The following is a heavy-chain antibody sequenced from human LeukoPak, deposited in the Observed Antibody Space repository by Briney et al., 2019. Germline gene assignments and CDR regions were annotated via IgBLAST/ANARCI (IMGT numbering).Heavy chain of an antibody. CDR3: AKKIPPAGTFDY. J-gene: IGHJ4*02. D-gene: IGHD6-13*01. V-gene: IGHV3-23*01. Sequence: GGSLRLSCAASGFTFSSYAMSWVRQAPGKGLEWVSAISGSGGTTYYADSVKGRFTISRDNSKNTLYLQMNSLRVEDTAVYFCAKKIPPAGTFDYWGQGTLVTVSS. CDR2: ISGSGGTT. CDR1: GFTFSSYA.